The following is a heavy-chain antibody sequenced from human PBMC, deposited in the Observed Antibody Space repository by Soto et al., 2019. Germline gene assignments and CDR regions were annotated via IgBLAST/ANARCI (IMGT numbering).Heavy chain of an antibody. V-gene: IGHV3-23*01. Sequence: LRLSCAASGFTFSNYALNWVRQSPGKGLEWVSTIDTSGGSTHYSDSVKGRFAVSRDNSKNTLYLHMISLRDEDTATYYCARDPSTGPADYWGQGTLVTVSS. CDR3: ARDPSTGPADY. CDR1: GFTFSNYA. CDR2: IDTSGGST. J-gene: IGHJ4*02. D-gene: IGHD3-9*01.